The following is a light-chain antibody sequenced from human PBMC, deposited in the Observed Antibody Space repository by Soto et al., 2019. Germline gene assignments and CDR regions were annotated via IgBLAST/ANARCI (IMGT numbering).Light chain of an antibody. CDR3: QHYGGSFI. CDR1: RSVNSNY. J-gene: IGKJ3*01. CDR2: GAS. Sequence: EIVLTQSPGTLSLSPGEGATLSCRASRSVNSNYLAWYQQKPGQAPSLLTYGASSRATGIPDRFSGSGSGTDFTLSISRLEPEDFAVYYCQHYGGSFIFGPGTKVDIK. V-gene: IGKV3-20*01.